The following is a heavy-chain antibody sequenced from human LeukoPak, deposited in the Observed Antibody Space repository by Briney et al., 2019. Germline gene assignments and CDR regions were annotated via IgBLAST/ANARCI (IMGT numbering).Heavy chain of an antibody. CDR1: GYTFTSYG. D-gene: IGHD5-18*01. CDR3: ARVLTGRDSYGDYFDY. J-gene: IGHJ4*02. CDR2: ISAYNGNT. V-gene: IGHV1-18*01. Sequence: ASVKVSCKASGYTFTSYGISWVRQAPGQGLEWVGWISAYNGNTNYAQKLQGRVTMTTDTSTSTAYMELRSLRSDDTAVYYCARVLTGRDSYGDYFDYWGQGTLVTVSS.